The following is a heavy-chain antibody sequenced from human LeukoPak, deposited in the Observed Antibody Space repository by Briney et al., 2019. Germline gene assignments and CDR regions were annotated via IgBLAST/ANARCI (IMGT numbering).Heavy chain of an antibody. V-gene: IGHV3-11*01. Sequence: GGSLRLSCAASGFTFSDYYMSWIRQAPGKGLEWVSYISSSGSTIYYADSVKARFPISRHIAKNSLYRHMNRLRAEDTAVYYCARERDYGDFSLDYWGQGTLVTVSS. J-gene: IGHJ4*02. D-gene: IGHD4-17*01. CDR1: GFTFSDYY. CDR2: ISSSGSTI. CDR3: ARERDYGDFSLDY.